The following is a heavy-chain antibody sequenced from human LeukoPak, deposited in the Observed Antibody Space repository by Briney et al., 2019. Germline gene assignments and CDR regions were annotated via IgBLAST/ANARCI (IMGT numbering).Heavy chain of an antibody. D-gene: IGHD3-9*01. J-gene: IGHJ4*02. CDR2: INHSRST. CDR1: GGSFSDYY. Sequence: SETLSLTCAVYGGSFSDYYWSWIRQPPGKGLEWIGEINHSRSTNYNPSLKSRVTISVDTSKNQFSLKVTSVTAADTAVYYCARVGRYYDALTGYATGGSPFDYWGQGTPVTDSS. CDR3: ARVGRYYDALTGYATGGSPFDY. V-gene: IGHV4-34*01.